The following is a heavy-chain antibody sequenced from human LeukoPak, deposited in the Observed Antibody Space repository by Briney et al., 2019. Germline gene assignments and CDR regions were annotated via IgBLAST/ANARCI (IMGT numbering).Heavy chain of an antibody. V-gene: IGHV1-2*02. CDR3: ARAPTYYYDSSGYYSFDY. D-gene: IGHD3-22*01. CDR2: IHPNSGGT. J-gene: IGHJ4*02. Sequence: ASVKVSCTASGSTFTGYYMHWVRQAPGHGLAWLGWIHPNSGGTNYAQKFQGRVPMTRDTSISTAYMELSRLRSDDTAVYYCARAPTYYYDSSGYYSFDYWGQGTLVTVSS. CDR1: GSTFTGYY.